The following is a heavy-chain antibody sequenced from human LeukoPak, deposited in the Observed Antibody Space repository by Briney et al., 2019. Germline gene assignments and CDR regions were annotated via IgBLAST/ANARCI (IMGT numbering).Heavy chain of an antibody. CDR2: ISGSGGST. Sequence: PGGSLRLSCAASGFTFSSYAMSWVRQAPGKGLEWVSAISGSGGSTYYADSVKGRFTISRDNSKNTLYLQMNSLRAEDTAVYYCTSCSSRGIYYYYYYMDVWGKGTTVTVSS. D-gene: IGHD6-6*01. CDR1: GFTFSSYA. V-gene: IGHV3-23*01. J-gene: IGHJ6*03. CDR3: TSCSSRGIYYYYYYMDV.